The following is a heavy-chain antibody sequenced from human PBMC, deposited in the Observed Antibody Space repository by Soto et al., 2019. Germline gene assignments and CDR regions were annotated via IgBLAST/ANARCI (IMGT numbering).Heavy chain of an antibody. J-gene: IGHJ4*02. Sequence: SLRLSCAASGFTFSSYAMGWVRQGPGKGLEWVAVVSIGGSTHYADSVRGRFTISRDNSKNTLSLQMNSLTAEDTAVYFCAKRRGAGGHFDYWGQGALVTVSS. CDR2: VSIGGST. CDR3: AKRRGAGGHFDY. D-gene: IGHD2-15*01. V-gene: IGHV3-23*01. CDR1: GFTFSSYA.